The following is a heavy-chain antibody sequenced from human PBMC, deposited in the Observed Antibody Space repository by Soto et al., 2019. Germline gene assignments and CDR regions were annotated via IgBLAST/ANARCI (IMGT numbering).Heavy chain of an antibody. Sequence: EVQLVESGGVVVQPGGSLRLSCAASGFTFDDYTMHWVRQAPGKGLEWVSLISWDGGSTYYADSVKGRFTISRDNSKNSLYLQMNSLRTEDTALYYCVRDSSGYPSPVFDYWGQGTLVTVSS. D-gene: IGHD3-22*01. V-gene: IGHV3-43*01. CDR3: VRDSSGYPSPVFDY. CDR1: GFTFDDYT. J-gene: IGHJ4*02. CDR2: ISWDGGST.